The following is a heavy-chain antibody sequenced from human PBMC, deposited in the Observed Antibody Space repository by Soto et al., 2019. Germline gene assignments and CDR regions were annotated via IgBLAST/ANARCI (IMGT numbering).Heavy chain of an antibody. D-gene: IGHD3-22*01. V-gene: IGHV4-39*01. J-gene: IGHJ4*02. CDR2: IYYNGST. Sequence: QLQLQESGPGLVKPSETLSLTCTVSGGSISSSSYYWGWIRQPPGKGLEWIGSIYYNGSTYYNPSLKSRVTISVDTSKNQFSLKLSSVTAADTAVYYCARLGSSGYYSSDYWGQGTLVTVSS. CDR3: ARLGSSGYYSSDY. CDR1: GGSISSSSYY.